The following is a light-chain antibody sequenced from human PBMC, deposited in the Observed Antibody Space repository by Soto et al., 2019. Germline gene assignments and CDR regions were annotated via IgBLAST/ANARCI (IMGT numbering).Light chain of an antibody. CDR2: GAS. CDR3: PQYNHGPLT. Sequence: EKVMTQSPAALSVSPGERATLSCRASQSVNSNLAWYKQKPGQAPRLLLYGASIRATGIPARFSGSASGTEFPLTISRLQSEDSAVYCCPQYNHGPLTFGGGTKVEVK. J-gene: IGKJ4*01. CDR1: QSVNSN. V-gene: IGKV3-15*01.